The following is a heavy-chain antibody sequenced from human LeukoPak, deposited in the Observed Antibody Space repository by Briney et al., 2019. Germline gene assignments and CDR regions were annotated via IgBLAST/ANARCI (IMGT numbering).Heavy chain of an antibody. CDR2: IYYSGST. J-gene: IGHJ4*02. CDR3: ARREGYCSGGSCLYYFDY. CDR1: GGSISSSSYS. D-gene: IGHD2-15*01. V-gene: IGHV4-39*01. Sequence: SETLSLTCTVSGGSISSSSYSWGWLRQPPGKGLEWIGSIYYSGSTYYNPSLKSRVTISVDTSKNQFSLKLSSVTAADTAVYYCARREGYCSGGSCLYYFDYWGQGTLVTVSS.